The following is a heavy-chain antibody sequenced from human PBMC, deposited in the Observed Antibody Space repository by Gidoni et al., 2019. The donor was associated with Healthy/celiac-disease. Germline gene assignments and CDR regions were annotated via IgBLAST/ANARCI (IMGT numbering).Heavy chain of an antibody. D-gene: IGHD2-21*02. Sequence: QVQLQESGPGLVKPSQTLSLTCAVSGGSISSGGYYWSWIRQPPGKGLEWIGYIYYSGSTYYNPSLKSRVTISVDTSKNQFSLKLSSVTAADTAVYYCARGMVTAVRSAFDIWGQGTMVTVSS. CDR3: ARGMVTAVRSAFDI. J-gene: IGHJ3*02. V-gene: IGHV4-30-4*01. CDR2: IYYSGST. CDR1: GGSISSGGYY.